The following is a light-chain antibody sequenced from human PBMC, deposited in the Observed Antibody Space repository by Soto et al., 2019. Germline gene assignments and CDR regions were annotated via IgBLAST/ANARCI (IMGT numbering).Light chain of an antibody. J-gene: IGKJ4*01. V-gene: IGKV1-9*01. CDR2: AAS. CDR1: QDISSY. Sequence: DLQLTQSPSFVSASVGDRVTITCRASQDISSYLAWYQQKPGKAPKLLIYAASTLQSGVPSRFSGSGSGTEFTLTISSLQPEDFATYYCQQLNSFPFTFGGGTKVEIK. CDR3: QQLNSFPFT.